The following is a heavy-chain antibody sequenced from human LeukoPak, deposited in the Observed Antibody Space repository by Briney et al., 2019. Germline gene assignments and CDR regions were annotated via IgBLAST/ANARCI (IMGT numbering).Heavy chain of an antibody. V-gene: IGHV3-23*01. Sequence: GGSLRLSCAATGFTFSNFGMAWVRQAPGQGLEWVSTISGSGGNIYQADSVKGRFTISRDNSRSTLYLQMNSLRAEDTAVYYCAKDYNLVATSPFDYWGQGMLVTVSS. CDR2: ISGSGGNI. CDR3: AKDYNLVATSPFDY. J-gene: IGHJ4*02. D-gene: IGHD5-12*01. CDR1: GFTFSNFG.